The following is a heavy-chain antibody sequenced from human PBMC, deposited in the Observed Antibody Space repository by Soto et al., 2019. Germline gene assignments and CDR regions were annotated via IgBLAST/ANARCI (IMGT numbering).Heavy chain of an antibody. J-gene: IGHJ6*02. CDR3: ARDYCGGDCYNFPFYYYYGMDV. Sequence: GGSLRLSCAASGFTFSSYAMHWVRQAPGKGLEWMAVISYDGSNKYYADSVKGRFTISRDNSKNTLYLQMNSLRAEDTAVYYCARDYCGGDCYNFPFYYYYGMDVWGQGTTVTVSS. CDR2: ISYDGSNK. V-gene: IGHV3-30-3*01. D-gene: IGHD2-21*02. CDR1: GFTFSSYA.